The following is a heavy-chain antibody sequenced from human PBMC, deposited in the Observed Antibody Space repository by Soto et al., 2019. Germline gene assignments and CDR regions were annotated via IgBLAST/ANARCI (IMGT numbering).Heavy chain of an antibody. CDR3: ARPIHDYGDYYFDY. CDR1: GGSISSSSYY. D-gene: IGHD4-17*01. Sequence: QLQLQESGPGLVKPSETLSLTCTVSGGSISSSSYYWGWIRQPPGKGLEWIGSIYYSWSTYYNPSLKSRVTISVDTSKNQFSLKLSSVTAADTAVYYCARPIHDYGDYYFDYWGQGTLVTVSS. CDR2: IYYSWST. J-gene: IGHJ4*02. V-gene: IGHV4-39*01.